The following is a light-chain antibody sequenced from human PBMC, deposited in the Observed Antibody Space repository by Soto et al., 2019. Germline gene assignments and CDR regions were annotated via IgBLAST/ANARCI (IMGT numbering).Light chain of an antibody. CDR1: QSVSSSY. CDR3: QQYGSSPLS. J-gene: IGKJ4*01. V-gene: IGKV3-20*01. Sequence: EIVLTQSPGTLSLSPGERATLSCRASQSVSSSYLAWYQQKPGQAPRLLIYGASSRATGIPDRSSGSGSGTEFTLTISRLEPEDFAVYYCQQYGSSPLSFGGGTKLEIK. CDR2: GAS.